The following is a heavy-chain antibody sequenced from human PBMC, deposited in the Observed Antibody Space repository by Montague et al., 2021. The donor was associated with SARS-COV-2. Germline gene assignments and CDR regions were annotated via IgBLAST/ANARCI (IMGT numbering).Heavy chain of an antibody. D-gene: IGHD2-2*01. Sequence: TNYNPSLKSRVTMSVDTSKNQFSLKLSSVTAADTAVYYCARTVVGPAAMSRYYGMDVWGQGTSGTVSS. J-gene: IGHJ6*02. CDR2: T. CDR3: ARTVVGPAAMSRYYGMDV. V-gene: IGHV4-4*07.